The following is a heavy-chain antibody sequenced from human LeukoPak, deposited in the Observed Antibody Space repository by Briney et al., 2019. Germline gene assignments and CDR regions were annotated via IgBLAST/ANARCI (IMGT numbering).Heavy chain of an antibody. CDR2: IYPGDSDT. Sequence: GESLKISCKGSGYSFTSYWIGWVRQMPGKGLEWMGIIYPGDSDTRYSPSFQGQVTISADKSISTAYLQWSSLKASDTAMYYCARHSPARIVGATGGDYWGQGTLVTVSS. J-gene: IGHJ4*02. CDR1: GYSFTSYW. D-gene: IGHD1-26*01. CDR3: ARHSPARIVGATGGDY. V-gene: IGHV5-51*01.